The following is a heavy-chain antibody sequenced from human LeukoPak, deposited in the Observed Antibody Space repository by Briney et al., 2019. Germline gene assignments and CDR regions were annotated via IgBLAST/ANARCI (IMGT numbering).Heavy chain of an antibody. Sequence: PSETLSLTCTVSGGSISSYYWSWLRQPPGKGLEWIGYIYYSGSTNYNPSLKSRVTISVDTSKNQFSLKLSSVTAADTAVYYCARLRHYYYDSSGYYYGFRGYFDYWGQGTLVTVSS. CDR1: GGSISSYY. CDR2: IYYSGST. CDR3: ARLRHYYYDSSGYYYGFRGYFDY. J-gene: IGHJ4*02. D-gene: IGHD3-22*01. V-gene: IGHV4-59*01.